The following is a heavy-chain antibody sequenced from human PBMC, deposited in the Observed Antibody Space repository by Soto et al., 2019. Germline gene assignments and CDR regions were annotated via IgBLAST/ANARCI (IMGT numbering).Heavy chain of an antibody. D-gene: IGHD2-2*01. CDR1: GFTFSSYG. CDR2: IWYDGSNK. Sequence: QVQLVESGGGVVQPGRSLRLSCAASGFTFSSYGMHWVRQAPGKGLEWVAVIWYDGSNKYYADSVKGRFTISRDNSKNTLYLQMNSLRAEDTAVYYCAKDLYPAAIGYYYYYGMDVWGQGTTVTVSS. J-gene: IGHJ6*02. CDR3: AKDLYPAAIGYYYYYGMDV. V-gene: IGHV3-33*06.